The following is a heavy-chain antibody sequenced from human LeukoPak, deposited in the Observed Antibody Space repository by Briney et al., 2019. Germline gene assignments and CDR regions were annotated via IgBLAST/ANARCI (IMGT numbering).Heavy chain of an antibody. CDR2: ISYDGSNK. CDR3: ARDGPTPYYYYYCMDV. V-gene: IGHV3-30-3*01. Sequence: PGGSLRLSCAASGFTFSNYAMHWVSPAPGKGMEWVAVISYDGSNKYYADSVKGRFTISRDNSKITLHLQMNSLRAEDTAIYYCARDGPTPYYYYYCMDVWGKGTTVTVSS. J-gene: IGHJ6*03. CDR1: GFTFSNYA.